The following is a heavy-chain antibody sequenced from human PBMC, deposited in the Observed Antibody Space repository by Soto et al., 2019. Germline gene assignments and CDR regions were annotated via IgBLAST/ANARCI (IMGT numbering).Heavy chain of an antibody. CDR1: GFTFSSYG. D-gene: IGHD2-2*03. V-gene: IGHV3-30*18. CDR2: ISYDGSNK. CDR3: AKDGYCSSTSCLPPDYYGMDV. J-gene: IGHJ6*01. Sequence: QVQLVESGGGVVQPGRSLRLSCAASGFTFSSYGMHWVRQAPGKGLEWVAVISYDGSNKYYADSVKGRFTISRDNSKNTLYLQMNSLRAEDTAVYYCAKDGYCSSTSCLPPDYYGMDVW.